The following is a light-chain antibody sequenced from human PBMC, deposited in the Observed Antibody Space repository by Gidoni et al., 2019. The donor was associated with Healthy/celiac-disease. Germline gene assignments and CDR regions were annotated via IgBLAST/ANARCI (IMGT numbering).Light chain of an antibody. CDR1: QGISSY. J-gene: IGKJ3*01. CDR3: QQLNSYPEVT. CDR2: AAS. V-gene: IGKV1-9*01. Sequence: DIQLTQSTSFLSASVGDRVTITCRASQGISSYLSWYQQQPGKAPKLLIYAASTLQSGVPSRFSGSGSGTEFTLTISSLQPEDFATYYCQQLNSYPEVTFGPGTKVDIK.